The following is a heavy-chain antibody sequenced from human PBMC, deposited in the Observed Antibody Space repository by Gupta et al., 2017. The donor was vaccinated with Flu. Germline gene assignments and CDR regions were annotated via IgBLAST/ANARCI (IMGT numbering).Heavy chain of an antibody. CDR2: ITITGYTR. CDR3: ARDLNKHWLVPMSKDV. Sequence: GGYLRLSCAASGFTLNEYSMNWVRQAPGKGLEWISFITITGYTRLYADSVKGRFTVSRDNAQNSLYLEMNNLRPEDTAIYYCARDLNKHWLVPMSKDVWGQGTTVTVSS. J-gene: IGHJ6*02. D-gene: IGHD6-19*01. V-gene: IGHV3-48*01. CDR1: GFTLNEYS.